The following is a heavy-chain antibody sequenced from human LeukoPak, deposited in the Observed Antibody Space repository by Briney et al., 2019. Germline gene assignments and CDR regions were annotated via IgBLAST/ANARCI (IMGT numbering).Heavy chain of an antibody. V-gene: IGHV1-46*01. Sequence: ASVKVSCKASGYTFTSYYMHWVRQAPGQGLEWMGIINPSGGSTSYAQKFQGRVTIIADESTSTAYMERSSLRSEDTAVYYCARIYCSGGSCYHSRGIFDIWGQGTMVTVSS. CDR3: ARIYCSGGSCYHSRGIFDI. CDR2: INPSGGST. J-gene: IGHJ3*02. D-gene: IGHD2-15*01. CDR1: GYTFTSYY.